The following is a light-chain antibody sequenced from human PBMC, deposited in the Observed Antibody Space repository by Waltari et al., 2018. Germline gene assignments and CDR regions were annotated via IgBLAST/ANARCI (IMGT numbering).Light chain of an antibody. CDR3: QQYAGSPRT. J-gene: IGKJ1*01. CDR1: ESVGSNQ. Sequence: DIVLTQSPGTLSLSPGERVTLFCKARESVGSNQLAWYQQKPGQAPRLLVYGASTVATGIPDRFSGGGSGTDFTLIISRLEPEDSAVYYCQQYAGSPRTFGQGTKVEIK. V-gene: IGKV3-20*01. CDR2: GAS.